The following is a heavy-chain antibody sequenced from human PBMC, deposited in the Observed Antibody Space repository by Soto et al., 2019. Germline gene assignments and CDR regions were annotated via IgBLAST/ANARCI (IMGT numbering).Heavy chain of an antibody. CDR3: ARHGNYGDYVDFDY. Sequence: SETLSLTCTVSGGSISSGDYYWSWIRQPPGKGLEWIGYIYYSGSTYYNPSLKSRVTISVDTSKNQFSLKLSSVTAADTAVYYCARHGNYGDYVDFDYWGQGTLVTVSS. D-gene: IGHD4-17*01. CDR1: GGSISSGDYY. V-gene: IGHV4-30-4*01. J-gene: IGHJ4*02. CDR2: IYYSGST.